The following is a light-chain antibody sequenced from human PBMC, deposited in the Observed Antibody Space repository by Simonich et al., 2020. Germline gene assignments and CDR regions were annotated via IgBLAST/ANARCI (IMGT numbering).Light chain of an antibody. CDR2: EGS. J-gene: IGLJ3*02. CDR3: CSYAGSSTWV. CDR1: RSDVGNYNL. Sequence: QSALTQPASGYGSPGQSITSSCTGTRSDVGNYNLVAWSQQQPGKAPKLKIYEGSKRPSGVSNRFSGSTSGNTASLTISGLQAEDEADYYCCSYAGSSTWVFGGGTKLTVL. V-gene: IGLV2-23*01.